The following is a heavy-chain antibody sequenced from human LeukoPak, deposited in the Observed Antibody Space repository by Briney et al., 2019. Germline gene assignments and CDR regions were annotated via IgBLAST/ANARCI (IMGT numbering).Heavy chain of an antibody. CDR2: ISGSGGST. V-gene: IGHV3-23*01. Sequence: GRSLRLSCAASGFTFDDYAMHWVRQAPGKGLEWVSAISGSGGSTYYADSVKGRFTISRDNSKNTLYLQMNSLRAEDTAVYYCAKLAKRHRDHDAFDIWGQGTMVTVSS. CDR1: GFTFDDYA. J-gene: IGHJ3*02. CDR3: AKLAKRHRDHDAFDI.